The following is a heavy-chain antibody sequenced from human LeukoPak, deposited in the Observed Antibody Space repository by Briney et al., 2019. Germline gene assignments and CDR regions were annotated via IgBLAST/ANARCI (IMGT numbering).Heavy chain of an antibody. J-gene: IGHJ4*02. CDR3: AKSPLDSSGYNDD. CDR1: GFTFSRSV. CDR2: INGRGSGT. Sequence: GGSLRLSCAASGFTFSRSVMRWVRQAPGKGLEWVSTINGRGSGTYYADSVKGRFTISRDNSKNTLYLQMNSLRAEDTAVYHCAKSPLDSSGYNDDWGQGNLVSVSS. V-gene: IGHV3-23*01. D-gene: IGHD3-22*01.